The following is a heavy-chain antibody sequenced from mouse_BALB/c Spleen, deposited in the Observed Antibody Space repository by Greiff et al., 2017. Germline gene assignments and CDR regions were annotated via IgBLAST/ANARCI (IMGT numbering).Heavy chain of an antibody. CDR2: ISSGSSTI. V-gene: IGHV5-17*02. Sequence: EVQGVESGGGLVQPGGSRKLSCAASGFTFSSFGMHWVRQAPEKGLEWVAYISSGSSTIYYADTVKGRFTISRDNPKNTLFLQMTSLRSEDTAMYYCARGLGSFAYWGQGTLVTVSA. D-gene: IGHD3-1*01. J-gene: IGHJ3*01. CDR1: GFTFSSFG. CDR3: ARGLGSFAY.